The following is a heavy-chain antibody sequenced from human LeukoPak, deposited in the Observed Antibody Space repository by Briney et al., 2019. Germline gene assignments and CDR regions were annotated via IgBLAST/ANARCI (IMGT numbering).Heavy chain of an antibody. CDR2: ISYDGSNK. CDR1: GFTFSSYA. D-gene: IGHD6-13*01. J-gene: IGHJ4*02. V-gene: IGHV3-30-3*01. Sequence: PGGSLRLSCAASGFTFSSYAMHWVRQAPGKGLEWVAVISYDGSNKYYADSVKGRFTIFRDNSKNTLYLQMNSLRAEDTAVYYCASLIAAAGIDYWGQGTLVTVSS. CDR3: ASLIAAAGIDY.